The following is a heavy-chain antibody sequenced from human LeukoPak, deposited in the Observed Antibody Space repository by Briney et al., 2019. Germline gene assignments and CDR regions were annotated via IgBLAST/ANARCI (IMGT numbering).Heavy chain of an antibody. CDR2: INREGNDT. CDR1: GFTFNSHW. D-gene: IGHD1-14*01. V-gene: IGHV3-74*01. CDR3: XXXXXXVAKTTEFDY. J-gene: IGHJ4*02. Sequence: PGGPLRLSCGASGFTFNSHWMHWVRQAPGKGLVWVSRINREGNDTIYADSVKGRFTISRDNAKNSLYLQMNSLRADDTAVYYXXXXXXXVAKTTEFDYWGQGTLVTVSS.